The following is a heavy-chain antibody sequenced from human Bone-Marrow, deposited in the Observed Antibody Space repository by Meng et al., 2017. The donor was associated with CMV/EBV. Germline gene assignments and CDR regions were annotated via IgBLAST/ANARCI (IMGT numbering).Heavy chain of an antibody. V-gene: IGHV4-38-2*02. CDR2: IYHSGST. CDR3: ARHYYDSSGYYDKSFDY. CDR1: GYSISSGYY. Sequence: SETLSLTCTVSGYSISSGYYWGWIRQPPGKGLEWIGSIYHSGSTYYNPSLKSRVTISVDTSKNQFSLKLSSVTAADTAVYYCARHYYDSSGYYDKSFDYWGQGTLVTVSS. J-gene: IGHJ4*02. D-gene: IGHD3-22*01.